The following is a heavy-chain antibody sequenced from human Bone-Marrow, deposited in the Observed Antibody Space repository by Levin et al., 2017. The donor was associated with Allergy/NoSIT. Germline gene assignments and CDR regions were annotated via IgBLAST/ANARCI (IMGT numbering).Heavy chain of an antibody. Sequence: ASVKVSCKASGYTFTSYGISWVRQAPGQGLEWMGWISAYNGNTNYAQKLQGRVTMTTDTSTSTAYMELRSLRSDDTAVYYCARDLEWLVPHRRIYYFDYWGQGTLVTVSS. D-gene: IGHD6-19*01. J-gene: IGHJ4*02. CDR1: GYTFTSYG. V-gene: IGHV1-18*01. CDR3: ARDLEWLVPHRRIYYFDY. CDR2: ISAYNGNT.